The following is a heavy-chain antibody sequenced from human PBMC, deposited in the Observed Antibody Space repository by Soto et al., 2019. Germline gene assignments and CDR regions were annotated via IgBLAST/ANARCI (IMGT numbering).Heavy chain of an antibody. D-gene: IGHD4-17*01. CDR3: GRDVAAVDYGDYVDYSYGMEV. J-gene: IGHJ6*02. Sequence: SVKVSCKASGGTFSSYAISWVRQAPGQGLEWMGGIIPIFGTANYAQKFQGRVTITADESTSTAYMELSSLRSEDTAVYYCGRDVAAVDYGDYVDYSYGMEVWGQGTMVTVSS. CDR2: IIPIFGTA. CDR1: GGTFSSYA. V-gene: IGHV1-69*13.